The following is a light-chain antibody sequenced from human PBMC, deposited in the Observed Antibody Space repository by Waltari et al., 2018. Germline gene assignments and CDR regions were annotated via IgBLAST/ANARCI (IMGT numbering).Light chain of an antibody. CDR3: QHYVRLPAT. J-gene: IGKJ1*01. V-gene: IGKV3-20*01. Sequence: EIVLTQSPGILSLSPGERATLSCRASQRFSRALAWYQQKPGQAPRLLIYGASSRATDIPERFSGSGSGTDFSLTISRLEPEDFAVYYCQHYVRLPATFGQGTKVEIK. CDR2: GAS. CDR1: QRFSRA.